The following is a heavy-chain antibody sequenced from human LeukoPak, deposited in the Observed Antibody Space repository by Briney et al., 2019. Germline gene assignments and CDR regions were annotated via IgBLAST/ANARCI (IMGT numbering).Heavy chain of an antibody. CDR3: ARRVGRWFGERAYYYNYMDV. CDR1: GDSVSSNSAA. J-gene: IGHJ6*03. CDR2: TYYRSKWYN. V-gene: IGHV6-1*01. Sequence: SQTLSLTFAISGDSVSSNSAAWNWIRQSPSRGLEWLGRTYYRSKWYNDYAVSVKSRITINPDTSKHQFSLQLNSVTPEDTAVYYCARRVGRWFGERAYYYNYMDVWGKGTTVTISS. D-gene: IGHD3-10*01.